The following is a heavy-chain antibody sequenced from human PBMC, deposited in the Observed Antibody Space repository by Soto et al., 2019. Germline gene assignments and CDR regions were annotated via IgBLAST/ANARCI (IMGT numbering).Heavy chain of an antibody. D-gene: IGHD3-3*01. V-gene: IGHV1-3*01. Sequence: ASVKVSCKASGYTFTSYAMHWVRQAPGQRLEWMGWINAGNGNTKYSQKFQGRVTITRDTSASTAYMELSSLRSEDTAVYYCASAYYDFWSGYYYFHYWGQGTLVTSPQ. CDR1: GYTFTSYA. J-gene: IGHJ4*02. CDR2: INAGNGNT. CDR3: ASAYYDFWSGYYYFHY.